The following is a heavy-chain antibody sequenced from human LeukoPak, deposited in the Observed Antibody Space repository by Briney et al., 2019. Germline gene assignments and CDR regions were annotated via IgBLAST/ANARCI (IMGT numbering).Heavy chain of an antibody. V-gene: IGHV3-23*01. D-gene: IGHD3-16*02. CDR1: GFTFSSYA. Sequence: PGGSLRLSCAASGFTFSSYAMSWVRQAPGKGPEGVPAISGSGGSTYYADSVKGRFTISRDNSKNTLYLQMNSLRAEDTAVYYCADDPFTFGGVIVIPFDYWGQGTLVTVSS. CDR2: ISGSGGST. J-gene: IGHJ4*02. CDR3: ADDPFTFGGVIVIPFDY.